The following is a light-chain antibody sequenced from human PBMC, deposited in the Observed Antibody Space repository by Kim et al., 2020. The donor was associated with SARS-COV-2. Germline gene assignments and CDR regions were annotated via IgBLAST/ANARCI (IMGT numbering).Light chain of an antibody. CDR2: KAS. Sequence: DIQMTQSPSTLSASVGDRVTITCRASQSINTWLAWFQQKPGKAPELLIYKASTLQTGVPSRFRGSGSGTKFTLTIRGLQPDDFATYYCHEYDTYRTFGQGTKVDIK. V-gene: IGKV1-5*03. CDR3: HEYDTYRT. J-gene: IGKJ1*01. CDR1: QSINTW.